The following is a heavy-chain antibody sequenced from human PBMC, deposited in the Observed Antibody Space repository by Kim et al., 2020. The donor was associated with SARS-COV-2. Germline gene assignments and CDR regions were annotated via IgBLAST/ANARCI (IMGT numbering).Heavy chain of an antibody. D-gene: IGHD6-13*01. CDR3: ARDRSEQQFQHNWFDP. Sequence: ASVKVSCKASGYTFTSYGLHWVRQAPGQRLEWMGWINAGTGDTKYSQKFQGRVTITRDTTASTAYMELSSLRSEDTAVYCCARDRSEQQFQHNWFDPWGQGTLVTVSS. CDR2: INAGTGDT. J-gene: IGHJ5*02. V-gene: IGHV1-3*01. CDR1: GYTFTSYG.